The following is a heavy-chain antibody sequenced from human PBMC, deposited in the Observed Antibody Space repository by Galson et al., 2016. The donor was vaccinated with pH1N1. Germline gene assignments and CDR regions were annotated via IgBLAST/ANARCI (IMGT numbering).Heavy chain of an antibody. CDR3: ARVGQRLAYLDY. V-gene: IGHV1-18*01. J-gene: IGHJ4*02. CDR2: ISAYNGVT. D-gene: IGHD6-25*01. CDR1: GYNFTTFG. Sequence: SVKVSCKASGYNFTTFGITWVRLAPGQGLEWMGWISAYNGVTDYAQKFQDRVTMVTDTSTTTVYMVLKSLTSDDTAVYYCARVGQRLAYLDYWGQGTLVTVSS.